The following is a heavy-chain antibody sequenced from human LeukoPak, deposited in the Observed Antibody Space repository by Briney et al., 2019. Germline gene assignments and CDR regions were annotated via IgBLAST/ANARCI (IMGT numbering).Heavy chain of an antibody. CDR2: IKQDGSEK. J-gene: IGHJ3*02. CDR3: AREGYGLDAFDI. V-gene: IGHV3-7*01. Sequence: GGSLRLSRAASGFTFSSYSMNWVRQAPGKGLEWVANIKQDGSEKYYVDSVKGRFTISRDNAKNSLYLQMNSLRAEDTAVYYCAREGYGLDAFDIWGQGTMVTVSS. D-gene: IGHD6-13*01. CDR1: GFTFSSYS.